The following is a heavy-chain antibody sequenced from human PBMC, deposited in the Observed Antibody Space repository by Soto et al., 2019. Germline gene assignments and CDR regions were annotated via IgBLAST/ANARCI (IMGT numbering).Heavy chain of an antibody. CDR1: GFPFSTYG. CDR3: ASRSPALDY. Sequence: QVQLVESGGGVVQPGRSLRLSCAASGFPFSTYGMHWVRQAPGKGLEWVAVIWSDGSNKYYADSVKGRFTISRDNSKNTLDLQMNSLRAEDTAVYYCASRSPALDYWGQGTLVTVSS. CDR2: IWSDGSNK. J-gene: IGHJ4*02. V-gene: IGHV3-33*01. D-gene: IGHD2-2*01.